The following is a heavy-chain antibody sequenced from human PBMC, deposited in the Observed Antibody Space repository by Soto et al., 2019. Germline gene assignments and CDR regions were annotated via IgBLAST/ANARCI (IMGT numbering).Heavy chain of an antibody. CDR3: AKDQTDVNLFDY. CDR2: ISGRGVDT. J-gene: IGHJ4*02. V-gene: IGHV3-23*01. CDR1: GFSFSSLA. Sequence: LRLSCAASGFSFSSLAMSWVRQAPGKGLEWVSSISGRGVDTLYADSVRGRFTISRDNSRNTLYLQVNSLRAEDTAVYYCAKDQTDVNLFDYWGQGTLVTVSS. D-gene: IGHD1-1*01.